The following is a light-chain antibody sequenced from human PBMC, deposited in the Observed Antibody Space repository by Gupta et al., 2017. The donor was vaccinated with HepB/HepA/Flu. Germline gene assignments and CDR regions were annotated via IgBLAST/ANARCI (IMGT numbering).Light chain of an antibody. CDR2: QDT. CDR3: QAWDNSIVV. J-gene: IGLJ2*01. V-gene: IGLV3-1*01. Sequence: SYELTQPPSVSVSPGQTASITCSGDNLGNKYACWYQQKPGQSPVLVMYQDTKRPAGIPERFSGSNSGNTATLTISGTQPRDEADYYCQAWDNSIVVFGGGTKLTVL. CDR1: NLGNKY.